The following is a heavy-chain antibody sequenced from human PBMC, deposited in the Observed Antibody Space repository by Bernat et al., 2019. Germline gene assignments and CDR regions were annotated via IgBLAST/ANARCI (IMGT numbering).Heavy chain of an antibody. CDR3: ARDPNIVVVVADSSWFDP. J-gene: IGHJ5*02. Sequence: EVQLVESGGGLVKPGGSLRLSCAASGFTFSSYSMNWVRQAPGKGLEWVSSISSSSSYIYYADSVKGRFTISRDNSKNTLYLQMNSLRAEDTAVYYCARDPNIVVVVADSSWFDPWGQGTLVTVSS. CDR2: ISSSSSYI. D-gene: IGHD2-15*01. CDR1: GFTFSSYS. V-gene: IGHV3-21*01.